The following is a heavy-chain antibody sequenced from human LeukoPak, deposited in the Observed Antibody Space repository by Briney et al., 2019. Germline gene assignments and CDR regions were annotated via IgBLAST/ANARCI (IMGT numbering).Heavy chain of an antibody. CDR1: GGSFSGYY. J-gene: IGHJ4*02. CDR2: TNHSGST. Sequence: SETLSLTCAVYGGSFSGYYWSWIRQPPGKGLEWIGETNHSGSTNYNPSLKSRVTISVDTSKNQFSLKLSSVTAADTAVYYCARKFYGSGSYYNRWGQGTLVTVSS. D-gene: IGHD3-10*01. CDR3: ARKFYGSGSYYNR. V-gene: IGHV4-34*01.